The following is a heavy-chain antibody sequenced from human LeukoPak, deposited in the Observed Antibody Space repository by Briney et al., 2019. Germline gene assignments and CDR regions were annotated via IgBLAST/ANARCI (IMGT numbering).Heavy chain of an antibody. CDR1: GFTFSSYA. D-gene: IGHD6-25*01. CDR3: ARALGRTFSGPFDY. V-gene: IGHV3-30*01. J-gene: IGHJ4*02. Sequence: GGSLRLSCAASGFTFSSYAMXXVRQAPGKXXXXXXVISYXGSNKYYADSVKGRFTISRDNSKNTLYLQMNSLRAEDTAVYYCARALGRTFSGPFDYWGQGTLVTVSS. CDR2: ISYXGSNK.